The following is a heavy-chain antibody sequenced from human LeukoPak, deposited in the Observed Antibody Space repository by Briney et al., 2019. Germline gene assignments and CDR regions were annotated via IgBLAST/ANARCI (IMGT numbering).Heavy chain of an antibody. CDR1: GGTFSSYA. V-gene: IGHV1-69*05. D-gene: IGHD3-22*01. Sequence: SVKLSCTASGGTFSSYAISWVRQAPGQGLEWMGRIIPIFGTANYAQKFQCRVTITTDESTSTAYMELSSLRSEDTAVYYCARGFSYDSRDAFEICGQGTMGTVSS. CDR3: ARGFSYDSRDAFEI. J-gene: IGHJ3*02. CDR2: IIPIFGTA.